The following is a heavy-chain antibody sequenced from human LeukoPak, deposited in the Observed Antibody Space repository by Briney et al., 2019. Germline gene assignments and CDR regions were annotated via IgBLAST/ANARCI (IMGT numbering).Heavy chain of an antibody. J-gene: IGHJ5*02. V-gene: IGHV3-21*01. Sequence: PGGSLRLSCAASGFTFSSYSMNWVRQAPGKGLEWVSSVSRSSSYIYYADSVKGRFTISRDNAKNSLYLQMNSLRAEDTAVYYCARGVYYDSGNNWFDPWGQGTLVTVSS. CDR2: VSRSSSYI. D-gene: IGHD3-16*01. CDR3: ARGVYYDSGNNWFDP. CDR1: GFTFSSYS.